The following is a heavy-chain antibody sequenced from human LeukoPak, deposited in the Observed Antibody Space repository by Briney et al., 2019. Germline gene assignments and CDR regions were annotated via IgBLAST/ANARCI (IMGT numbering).Heavy chain of an antibody. J-gene: IGHJ4*02. CDR2: IYTSGST. Sequence: SETLSLTCTVSGNSISSGDYYWSWIRQPAGKGLEWIGRIYTSGSTTYNPSLKSRVTISGDTSENQFSLKLTSVTAADTAVYYCATSSGSYYYWGQGTLVTVSS. V-gene: IGHV4-61*02. CDR1: GNSISSGDYY. D-gene: IGHD1-26*01. CDR3: ATSSGSYYY.